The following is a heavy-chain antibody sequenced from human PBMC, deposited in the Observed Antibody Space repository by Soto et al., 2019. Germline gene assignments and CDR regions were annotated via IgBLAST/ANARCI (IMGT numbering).Heavy chain of an antibody. CDR2: IRTNSRGATT. V-gene: IGHV3-49*03. J-gene: IGHJ4*02. CDR3: TRGVVIGY. Sequence: EVQVVESGGGLVQPGRSLRLSCTTSGFVFGDYEMSWFRQAPGKGLEWVGFIRTNSRGATTEYAASVRGRFTISRDDSKSAAYLQMNSLKIEDTAVYYCTRGVVIGYWGQGTLVTDSS. CDR1: GFVFGDYE.